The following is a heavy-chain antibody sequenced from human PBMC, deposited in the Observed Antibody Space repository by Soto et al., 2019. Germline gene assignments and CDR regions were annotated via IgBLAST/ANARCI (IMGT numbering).Heavy chain of an antibody. Sequence: QVQLVQSGAEVKKPGSSVTVSCKASGGTFGSYAISWVRQAPGQGLEWMGGIIPSPGTANYAQKFQGRVTIAADESTSTAYMELSSLRSEDTAVYYCARSQGSSTSLEIYYYYYYGMDVWGQGTTVTVSS. CDR1: GGTFGSYA. V-gene: IGHV1-69*01. J-gene: IGHJ6*02. CDR2: IIPSPGTA. D-gene: IGHD2-2*01. CDR3: ARSQGSSTSLEIYYYYYYGMDV.